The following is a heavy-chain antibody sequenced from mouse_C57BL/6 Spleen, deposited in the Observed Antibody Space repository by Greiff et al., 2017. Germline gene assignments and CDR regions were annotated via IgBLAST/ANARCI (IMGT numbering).Heavy chain of an antibody. CDR2: ISSGSSTI. CDR3: AKYGSSYHYAMDY. CDR1: GFTFSDYG. J-gene: IGHJ4*01. V-gene: IGHV5-17*01. D-gene: IGHD1-1*01. Sequence: EVKLVESGGGLVKPGGSLKLSCAASGFTFSDYGMHWVRQAPEKGLEWVAYISSGSSTIYYADTVKGRFTISRDNAKNTLFLQMTSLRSEDTAMYYCAKYGSSYHYAMDYWGQGTSVTVSS.